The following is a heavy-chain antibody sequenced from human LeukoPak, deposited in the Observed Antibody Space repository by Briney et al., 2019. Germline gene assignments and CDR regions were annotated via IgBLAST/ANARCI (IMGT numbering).Heavy chain of an antibody. J-gene: IGHJ3*02. Sequence: GGSLRLSCAASGFNFSSYAMHWVRQAPGKGLEGVTVISYDGSKKYYADSVKGRFTISRDNSKNTLYLQMNSLRAEDTAVYYCARVPARFLHAKRGVRGVIENAFDIWGQGTMVTVSS. CDR1: GFNFSSYA. D-gene: IGHD3-10*01. CDR2: ISYDGSKK. V-gene: IGHV3-30-3*01. CDR3: ARVPARFLHAKRGVRGVIENAFDI.